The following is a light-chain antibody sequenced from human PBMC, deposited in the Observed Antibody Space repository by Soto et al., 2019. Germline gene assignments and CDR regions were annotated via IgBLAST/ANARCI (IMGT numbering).Light chain of an antibody. V-gene: IGKV1-27*01. CDR1: QGFSNY. J-gene: IGKJ3*01. CDR3: QKYNDVPFT. CDR2: ATS. Sequence: DIQMTQSPSSLSASVGDRVTITCRASQGFSNYLAWYQQKPGKVPMLLIYATSNLQSGVPSRFSGSGSGTDFTLTISSLQPEDVATYYCQKYNDVPFTFGPGTKVDIK.